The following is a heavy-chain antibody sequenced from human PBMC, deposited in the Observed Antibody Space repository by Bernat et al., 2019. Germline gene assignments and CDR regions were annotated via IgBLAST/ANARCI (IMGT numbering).Heavy chain of an antibody. J-gene: IGHJ4*02. CDR3: AKRAAAQTTYYFDY. Sequence: EVQLLESGGDLVQPGGSLRLSCEASGFSFSSYPMSWVRQAPGKGLEWVSTFSGVSGRTYYADSVKGRFTISRDNSKNTLYLQMNSLRAEDTAVYYCAKRAAAQTTYYFDYWSQGTLVTVSS. CDR1: GFSFSSYP. V-gene: IGHV3-23*01. CDR2: FSGVSGRT. D-gene: IGHD6-13*01.